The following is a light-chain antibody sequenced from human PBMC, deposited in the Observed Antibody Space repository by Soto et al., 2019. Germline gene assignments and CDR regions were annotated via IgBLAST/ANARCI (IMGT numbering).Light chain of an antibody. CDR2: QVT. J-gene: IGLJ3*02. Sequence: QSALTQPRSVSGSPGQSVTISCTGTGSDVGGYNYVSWYQQHPGKAPKLKMYQVTERPSGVPDRFSGSKSGNTASLTISGLQPEDEADYYCCSYAGTYTYVLFGGGTKLTVL. CDR3: CSYAGTYTYVL. CDR1: GSDVGGYNY. V-gene: IGLV2-11*01.